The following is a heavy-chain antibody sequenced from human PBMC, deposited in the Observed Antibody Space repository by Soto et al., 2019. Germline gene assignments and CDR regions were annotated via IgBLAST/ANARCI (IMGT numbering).Heavy chain of an antibody. CDR1: GFTFSSYW. V-gene: IGHV3-7*01. D-gene: IGHD6-19*01. J-gene: IGHJ5*02. Sequence: GGSLRLSCAASGFTFSSYWMSWVRQAPGKGLEWVANIKQDGSEKYYVDSVKGRFTISRDNAKNSLYLQMNSLRAEDTAVYYCARAGSSGWYEFVGPGFDPWGQGTLVTVSS. CDR2: IKQDGSEK. CDR3: ARAGSSGWYEFVGPGFDP.